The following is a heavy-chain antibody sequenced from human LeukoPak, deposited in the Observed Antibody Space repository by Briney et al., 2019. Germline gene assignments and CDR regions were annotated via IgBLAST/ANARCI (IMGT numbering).Heavy chain of an antibody. J-gene: IGHJ4*02. Sequence: SETLSLTCAVYGGSFSGYYWSWIRQPPGKGLEWIGEINHSGSTNYNPSLKSRVTISVDTSKNQFSLKLSSVTAVDTAVYYCARIRRLLWFGELLGYFDYWGQGTLVTVSS. D-gene: IGHD3-10*01. CDR2: INHSGST. CDR3: ARIRRLLWFGELLGYFDY. CDR1: GGSFSGYY. V-gene: IGHV4-34*01.